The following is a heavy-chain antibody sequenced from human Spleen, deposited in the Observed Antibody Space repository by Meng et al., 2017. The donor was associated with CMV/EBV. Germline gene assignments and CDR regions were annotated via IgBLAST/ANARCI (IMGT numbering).Heavy chain of an antibody. J-gene: IGHJ5*02. CDR1: YH. D-gene: IGHD3-3*01. CDR3: ARDQTATHAIFGVAQNWFDP. Sequence: YHIHWVRQAPGQGLEWMGKINPSGGSTSYAQKFQGRVTMTRDTSTSTVYMEVTGLRSEDTAVYYCARDQTATHAIFGVAQNWFDPWGQGTLVTVSS. CDR2: INPSGGST. V-gene: IGHV1-46*01.